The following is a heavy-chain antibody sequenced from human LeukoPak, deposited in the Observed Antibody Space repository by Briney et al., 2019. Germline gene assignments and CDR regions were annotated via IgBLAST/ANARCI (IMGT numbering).Heavy chain of an antibody. CDR2: INHSGST. J-gene: IGHJ6*02. V-gene: IGHV4-34*01. D-gene: IGHD2/OR15-2a*01. Sequence: SETLSLTCAVYGGSFSGYYWSWIRQPPGKGLEWIGEINHSGSTNYNPSLKSRVTISVDTPKNQFSLKLSSVTAADTAVYYCARNSPAALDVWGQGTTVTVSS. CDR1: GGSFSGYY. CDR3: ARNSPAALDV.